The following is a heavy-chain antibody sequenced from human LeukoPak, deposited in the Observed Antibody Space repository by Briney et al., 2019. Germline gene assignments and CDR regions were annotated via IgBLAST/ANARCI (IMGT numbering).Heavy chain of an antibody. Sequence: PGGSLRLSCAASGFTVSSNYMSWVRQAPGKGLEWVAVISHEGSYKNYADSVKGRFSISRDNSKNMVYLQLNSLRGEDTAVYYCARTREQWQVLDYWGQGTLVTVSS. CDR1: GFTVSSNY. CDR2: ISHEGSYK. CDR3: ARTREQWQVLDY. D-gene: IGHD6-19*01. V-gene: IGHV3-30*03. J-gene: IGHJ4*02.